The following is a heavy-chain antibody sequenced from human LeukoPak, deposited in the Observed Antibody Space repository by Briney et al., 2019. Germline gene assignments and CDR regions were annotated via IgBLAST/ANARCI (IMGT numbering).Heavy chain of an antibody. Sequence: SVKVSCKASGGTSSSYAISWVRQAPGQGLEWMGGIIPIFGTANYAQKFQGRVTITADESTSTAYMELSSLRSEDTAVYYCARDEAYYYSSGSYWYGMDVWGKGTTVTVSS. CDR2: IIPIFGTA. J-gene: IGHJ6*04. CDR3: ARDEAYYYSSGSYWYGMDV. V-gene: IGHV1-69*13. CDR1: GGTSSSYA. D-gene: IGHD3-10*01.